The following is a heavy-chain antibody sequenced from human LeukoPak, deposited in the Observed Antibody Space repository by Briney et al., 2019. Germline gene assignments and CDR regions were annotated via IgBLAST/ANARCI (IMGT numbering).Heavy chain of an antibody. CDR3: AKGGGYEAQYYYYYLDV. CDR1: GFTFVSHG. J-gene: IGHJ6*03. V-gene: IGHV3-30*02. Sequence: PGGSLRLSCVVSGFTFVSHGMHWVRQAPGKGLEWVAFIQYDGSHRYYADSVKGRFTISRDNSKNTLYLQMKSLRAEDTAVYYCAKGGGYEAQYYYYYLDVWGKGTTVTISS. CDR2: IQYDGSHR. D-gene: IGHD5-12*01.